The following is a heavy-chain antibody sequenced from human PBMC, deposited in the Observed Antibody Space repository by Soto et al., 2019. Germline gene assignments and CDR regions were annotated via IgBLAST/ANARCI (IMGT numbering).Heavy chain of an antibody. D-gene: IGHD4-4*01. J-gene: IGHJ4*02. V-gene: IGHV3-66*01. CDR3: ARDSYTRY. CDR1: GFIVSTRY. CDR2: IYNDGST. Sequence: EVQLVESGGGLVQPGGSLRLSCAASGFIVSTRYMSWVRQAPGKGLEWVSIIYNDGSTYYADSVKGRFTVSRDDSKNTLYLEILSLRVEDTAVYYCARDSYTRYWGQGTLVTVSS.